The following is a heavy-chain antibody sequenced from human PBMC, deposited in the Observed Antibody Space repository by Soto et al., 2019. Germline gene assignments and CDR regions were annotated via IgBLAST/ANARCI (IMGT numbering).Heavy chain of an antibody. CDR1: GYTFTSYA. J-gene: IGHJ6*03. CDR2: INAGNGNT. D-gene: IGHD6-13*01. CDR3: ARGAIAAAAYYYYCYYLDV. Sequence: QVQLVQSGAEVKKPGASVKVSCKASGYTFTSYAMHWVRQAPGQRLEWMGWINAGNGNTKYSQKFQGRVTITRDTSASTAYMELSSLRSEDTAVYYCARGAIAAAAYYYYCYYLDVWGKGTTVTVSS. V-gene: IGHV1-3*01.